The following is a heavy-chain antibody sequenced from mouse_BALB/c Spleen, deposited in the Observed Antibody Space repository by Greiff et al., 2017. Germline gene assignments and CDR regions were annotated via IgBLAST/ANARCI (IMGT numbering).Heavy chain of an antibody. J-gene: IGHJ3*01. D-gene: IGHD2-2*01. Sequence: EVKLVESGGGLVKPGGSLKLSCAASGFTFSSYAMSWVRQSPEKRLEWVAEISSGGSYTYYPDTVTGRFTISRDNAKNTLYLEMSRLRSEDTAMYYCAREGGYDEFAYWGQGTLVTVSA. CDR1: GFTFSSYA. V-gene: IGHV5-9-4*01. CDR2: ISSGGSYT. CDR3: AREGGYDEFAY.